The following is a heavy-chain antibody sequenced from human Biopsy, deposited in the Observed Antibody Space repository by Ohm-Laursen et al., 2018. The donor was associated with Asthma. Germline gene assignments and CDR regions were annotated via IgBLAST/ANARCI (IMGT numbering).Heavy chain of an antibody. CDR1: GFTFSSYA. Sequence: SLKLSCTASGFTFSSYAMHWVRQAPGKGLEWVAVISYDGSNKYYADSVKGRFTISRDNSKNTLYLQMNSLRAEDTAVYYCARDLHPTNHLGELSEGFDYWGQGTLVTVSS. J-gene: IGHJ4*02. D-gene: IGHD3-16*02. CDR3: ARDLHPTNHLGELSEGFDY. V-gene: IGHV3-30-3*01. CDR2: ISYDGSNK.